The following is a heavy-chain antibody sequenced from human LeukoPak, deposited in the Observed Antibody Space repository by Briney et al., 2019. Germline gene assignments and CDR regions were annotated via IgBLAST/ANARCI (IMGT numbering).Heavy chain of an antibody. CDR3: QAEDGKRDSDWLLFSGSFEY. Sequence: ASLNLSCKASRDPFTVDNIRGGSQTPGQGLEWMGWINPNSGGTNYAQNFQRRVTLTRDTSVRTAYMELRWLRSDDRAVYFFQAEDGKRDSDWLLFSGSFEYWGQGTPVTVSS. CDR1: RDPFTVDN. CDR2: INPNSGGT. J-gene: IGHJ4*02. V-gene: IGHV1-2*02. D-gene: IGHD3-9*01.